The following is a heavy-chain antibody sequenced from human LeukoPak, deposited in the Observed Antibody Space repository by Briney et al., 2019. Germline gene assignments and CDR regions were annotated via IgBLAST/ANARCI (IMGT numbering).Heavy chain of an antibody. D-gene: IGHD4/OR15-4a*01. J-gene: IGHJ5*02. CDR3: ARAYEYGWFDP. CDR1: GYTFTDYY. V-gene: IGHV1-2*02. Sequence: GASVKVSCKTSGYTFTDYYLHWLRQAPGQGLEWMGWVNPKSGATNYAQRFQGRVTMAWQTSISTGNMELSSLRSDDTAVYYCARAYEYGWFDPWGQGTLVTVSS. CDR2: VNPKSGAT.